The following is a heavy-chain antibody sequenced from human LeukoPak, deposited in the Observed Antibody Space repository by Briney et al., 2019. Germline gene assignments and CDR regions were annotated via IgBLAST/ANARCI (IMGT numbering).Heavy chain of an antibody. J-gene: IGHJ4*02. CDR1: GFTFSSYS. V-gene: IGHV3-21*01. CDR3: ARAYYDSSGYYPYNFDY. CDR2: ISSSSSYI. Sequence: GGSLRLSCAASGFTFSSYSMNWVRQAPGKGLEWVSSISSSSSYIYYADSVKGRFTISRDNAKNSLYLQMNSLRAEDTAVYYCARAYYDSSGYYPYNFDYGGQGTPVTVSP. D-gene: IGHD3-22*01.